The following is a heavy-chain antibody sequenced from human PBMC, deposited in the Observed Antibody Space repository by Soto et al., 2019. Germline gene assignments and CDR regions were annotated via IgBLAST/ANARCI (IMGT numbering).Heavy chain of an antibody. D-gene: IGHD3-22*01. CDR3: ASHYDSSGYYYRGLDY. CDR1: GGTFSSYA. J-gene: IGHJ4*02. Sequence: QVQLVQSGAEVKKPGSSVKVSCKASGGTFSSYAISWVRQAPGPGLEWMGGIIPIFGTADYAQKFQGRVTITADESTSTASMELSSMRSEDTAVYYCASHYDSSGYYYRGLDYWGEGTLVTVSS. V-gene: IGHV1-69*12. CDR2: IIPIFGTA.